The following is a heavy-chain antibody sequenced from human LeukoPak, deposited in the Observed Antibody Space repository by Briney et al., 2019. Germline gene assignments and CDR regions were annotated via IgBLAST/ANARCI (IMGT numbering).Heavy chain of an antibody. D-gene: IGHD2-2*01. CDR2: INPNSGGT. CDR3: ARAHQLLFNWFDP. Sequence: ASVKVSCKASGYTFTGYYMHWVRQAPGQGLEWMGWINPNSGGTNYAQKFQGGVTMTRDTSISTAYMELSRLRSDDTAVHYCARAHQLLFNWFDPWGQGTLVTVSS. J-gene: IGHJ5*02. V-gene: IGHV1-2*02. CDR1: GYTFTGYY.